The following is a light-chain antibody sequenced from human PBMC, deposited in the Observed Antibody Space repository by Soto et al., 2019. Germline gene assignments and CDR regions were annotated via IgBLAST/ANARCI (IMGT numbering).Light chain of an antibody. CDR3: QQGRRSPYT. Sequence: EIQMTQSPSSLSASVGDRVTITCRSSQNIKTYLNWYQQKPGKAPKLLIYAASSLQSGVPSGFSGTGSGTDFTLTISSLHPEDFATYYCQQGRRSPYTFGAGTNVEIK. CDR1: QNIKTY. J-gene: IGKJ4*01. CDR2: AAS. V-gene: IGKV1-39*01.